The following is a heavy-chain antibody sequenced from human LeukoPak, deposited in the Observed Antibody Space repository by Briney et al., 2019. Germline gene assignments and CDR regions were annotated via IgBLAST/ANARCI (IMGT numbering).Heavy chain of an antibody. Sequence: GGSLRLSCAASGFSFSTYTMNWVRQAPGKGLEWVSSISSSSSYIYYADSVKGRFTISRDNAKNSLYLQMNSLRAEDTAVYYCARWSTFDYWGQGTLVTVSS. CDR1: GFSFSTYT. V-gene: IGHV3-21*01. CDR2: ISSSSSYI. J-gene: IGHJ4*02. CDR3: ARWSTFDY.